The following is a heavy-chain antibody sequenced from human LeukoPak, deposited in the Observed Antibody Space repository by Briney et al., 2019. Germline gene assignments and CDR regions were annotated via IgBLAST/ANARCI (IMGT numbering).Heavy chain of an antibody. CDR3: ARHGRFYTPGITDAGLDY. J-gene: IGHJ4*01. CDR2: LLYSGST. V-gene: IGHV4-39*01. CDR1: GGSISTNIYY. Sequence: SETLSLTCTVSGGSISTNIYYWDYIRQPPGKGLEWIGSLLYSGSTYYNPSLKSRVTISVDTSKNQFSLQLSSVTAADTAVYYCARHGRFYTPGITDAGLDYWGQGGLATVSS. D-gene: IGHD6-13*01.